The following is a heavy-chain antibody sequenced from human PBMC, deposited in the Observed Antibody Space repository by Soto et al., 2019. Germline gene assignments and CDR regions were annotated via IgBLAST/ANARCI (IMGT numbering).Heavy chain of an antibody. Sequence: GGSLRLSCAASGFTFSSYSMNWVRQAPGKGLEWVSYISSSSSTIYYADSVKGRFTISRDNAKNSLYLEMNSLRDEDTAVYYCARSPYGRYCSGASCYSWVQGTLVTGSS. D-gene: IGHD2-15*01. V-gene: IGHV3-48*02. CDR2: ISSSSSTI. CDR1: GFTFSSYS. CDR3: ARSPYGRYCSGASCYS. J-gene: IGHJ4*02.